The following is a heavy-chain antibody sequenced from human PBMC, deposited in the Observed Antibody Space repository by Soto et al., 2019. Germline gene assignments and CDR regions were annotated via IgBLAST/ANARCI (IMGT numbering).Heavy chain of an antibody. J-gene: IGHJ6*02. V-gene: IGHV4-59*08. CDR3: ARQGFGPLHGLVDV. D-gene: IGHD3-10*01. CDR1: GGSISSYY. CDR2: VHHSWGS. Sequence: QVQLQESGPGLVKPSETLSLSCTVSGGSISSYYWSWFRQSPGKRMEWIGYVHHSWGSSYNPSLLSRVAISLDTSKSQFSLKVTSVTATATAVYYCARQGFGPLHGLVDVWGQGTTVTVSS.